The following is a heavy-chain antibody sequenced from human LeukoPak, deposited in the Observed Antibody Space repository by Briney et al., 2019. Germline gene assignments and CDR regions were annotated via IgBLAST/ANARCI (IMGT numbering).Heavy chain of an antibody. V-gene: IGHV3-21*04. CDR1: GFTFTTYS. CDR2: ITSSSTSM. CDR3: AKGVRITMVRGAFDI. D-gene: IGHD3-10*01. J-gene: IGHJ3*02. Sequence: GGSLRLSCAASGFTFTTYSMNWVRQAPGKGLEGVSSITSSSTSMYYADSVKGRFTISRDNAKNSLYLQMNSLRAEDTALYYCAKGVRITMVRGAFDIWGQGTMVTVSS.